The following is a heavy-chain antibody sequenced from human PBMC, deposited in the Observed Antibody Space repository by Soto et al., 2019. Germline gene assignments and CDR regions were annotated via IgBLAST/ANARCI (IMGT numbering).Heavy chain of an antibody. Sequence: QLQLEESGPEVVKPSETLSLTCTVSGDSISAYDWACLRQHPGQGLEWIGYIYYSGSTKYNPSLKSRITISVATSKKQLSPRLRSVTAADPAVYYCATKRLWEFGSHFDYWSRGSMVSVSS. CDR1: GDSISAYD. J-gene: IGHJ4*02. V-gene: IGHV4-59*01. CDR2: IYYSGST. CDR3: ATKRLWEFGSHFDY. D-gene: IGHD3-10*01.